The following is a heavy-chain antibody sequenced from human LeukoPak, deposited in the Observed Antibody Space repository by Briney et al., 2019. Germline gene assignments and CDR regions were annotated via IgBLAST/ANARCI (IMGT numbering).Heavy chain of an antibody. J-gene: IGHJ3*02. CDR3: ARGRSITLLRGVAMSDGFDI. V-gene: IGHV3-21*01. Sequence: GGSLRLSCAASGFTFSSYWMHWVRQAPGKGLEWVSFIDTSASYIYYGDSVKGRFTISRDNAKNSLYLQMNGPRAEDTAVYYCARGRSITLLRGVAMSDGFDIWGQGAMVTVSS. CDR1: GFTFSSYW. D-gene: IGHD3-10*01. CDR2: IDTSASYI.